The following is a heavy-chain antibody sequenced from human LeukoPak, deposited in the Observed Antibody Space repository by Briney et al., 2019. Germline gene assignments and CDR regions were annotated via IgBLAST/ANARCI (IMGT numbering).Heavy chain of an antibody. D-gene: IGHD6-13*01. CDR2: INHSGST. CDR3: ARGSDTAAGLY. CDR1: GGSFSGYY. V-gene: IGHV4-34*01. J-gene: IGHJ4*02. Sequence: SETLTLTCAVYGGSFSGYYWSWIRQPPGKGLEWIGEINHSGSTNYNPSLKSRVSISVDSSKNQFSLKVSSVTAADTAVYYCARGSDTAAGLYWGQGTLVTVSS.